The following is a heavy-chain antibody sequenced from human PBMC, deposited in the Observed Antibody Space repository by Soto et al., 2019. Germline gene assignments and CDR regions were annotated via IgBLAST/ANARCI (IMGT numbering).Heavy chain of an antibody. CDR3: ARFHLWIFGVVIPYYYYYMDV. Sequence: SETLSLTCAVYGGSFSGYYWSWIRQPPGKGLEWNGENNHSGSTNYNPSLKSRITISIDTSKNQFSLKLCSVTAADTAVYYCARFHLWIFGVVIPYYYYYMDVWGKGTTVTVSS. CDR1: GGSFSGYY. V-gene: IGHV4-34*01. D-gene: IGHD3-3*01. J-gene: IGHJ6*03. CDR2: NNHSGST.